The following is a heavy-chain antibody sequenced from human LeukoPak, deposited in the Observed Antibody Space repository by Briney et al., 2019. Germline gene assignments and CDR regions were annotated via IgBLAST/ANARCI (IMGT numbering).Heavy chain of an antibody. CDR2: ISGSGGST. J-gene: IGHJ4*02. CDR3: AKGVRRSSDYSSPVDY. D-gene: IGHD3-10*01. V-gene: IGHV3-23*01. CDR1: GFTFSNAW. Sequence: GGSLRLSCAGYGFTFSNAWMSWVRQAPGKGLEWVSAISGSGGSTYYADSVKGRFTISRDNSRNTLYLQMNSLRAEDTAVYYCAKGVRRSSDYSSPVDYWGQGTLVTVSS.